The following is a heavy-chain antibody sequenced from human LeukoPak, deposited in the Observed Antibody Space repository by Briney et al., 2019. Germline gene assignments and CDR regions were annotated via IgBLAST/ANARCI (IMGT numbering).Heavy chain of an antibody. J-gene: IGHJ4*02. CDR3: ARTRYYYDSSGPYFDY. Sequence: SETLSLTCTVSGGSISSYYWSWIRQPPGKGLEWIGYIYYSGSTNYNPSLKSRVTISVDTPKNQFSLKLSSVTAADTAVYYCARTRYYYDSSGPYFDYWGQGTLVTVSS. CDR2: IYYSGST. D-gene: IGHD3-22*01. CDR1: GGSISSYY. V-gene: IGHV4-59*01.